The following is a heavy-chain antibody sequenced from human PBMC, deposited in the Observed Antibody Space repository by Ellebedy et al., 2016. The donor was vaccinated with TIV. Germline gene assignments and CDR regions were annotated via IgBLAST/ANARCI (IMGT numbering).Heavy chain of an antibody. Sequence: SGPTLVKPKETLTLTCTVSGFSLTNIIMGVSWIRQPPGKALEWLAHIFANDEKSYSTTLEARLSISKDTAKSQVVLTVANRDPVDTATYYCVRALKYCGGDCTYKFDFWGQGALVTVSS. CDR3: VRALKYCGGDCTYKFDF. CDR2: IFANDEK. V-gene: IGHV2-26*01. J-gene: IGHJ4*02. CDR1: GFSLTNIIMG. D-gene: IGHD2-21*02.